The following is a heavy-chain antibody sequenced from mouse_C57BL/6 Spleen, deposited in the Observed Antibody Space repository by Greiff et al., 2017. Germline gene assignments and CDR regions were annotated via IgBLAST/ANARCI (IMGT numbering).Heavy chain of an antibody. Sequence: EVQLMESGGGLVKPGGFLKLSCAASGFTFSSYAMSWVRQTPEKRLEWVATISDGGSYTYYPDNVKGRFTISRDNAKNNLYLQMSHLKSEDTALYYCARDEDYDAYYAMDYWGQGTSVTVSS. CDR1: GFTFSSYA. D-gene: IGHD2-4*01. CDR2: ISDGGSYT. J-gene: IGHJ4*01. V-gene: IGHV5-4*01. CDR3: ARDEDYDAYYAMDY.